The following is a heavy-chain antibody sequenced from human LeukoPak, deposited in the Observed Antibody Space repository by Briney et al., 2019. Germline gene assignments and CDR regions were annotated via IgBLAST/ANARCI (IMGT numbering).Heavy chain of an antibody. D-gene: IGHD2-15*01. J-gene: IGHJ4*02. V-gene: IGHV3-64*01. CDR1: GLTFSTYD. CDR2: ISTNGGST. CDR3: ARKGGQCSGGTCYYEY. Sequence: GGSLRLSCAASGLTFSTYDMHWVRQAPGKGLEYVSAISTNGGSTYYASSVKDRFTISRDNSENTLFLQMGSLRVEDTAVYYCARKGGQCSGGTCYYEYWGQGTLVTVSS.